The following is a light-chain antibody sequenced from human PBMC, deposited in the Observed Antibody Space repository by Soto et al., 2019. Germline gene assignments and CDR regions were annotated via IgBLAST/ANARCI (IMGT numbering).Light chain of an antibody. J-gene: IGLJ3*02. V-gene: IGLV3-21*02. Sequence: SYELTQPPSVSVAPGQTARISCGGNNVGTKRVLWYQQRPGQAPVLVVYDDGDRPSGIPERFSGSKSRNTATLTISRVGAGDEADYYCQVYDSTGDHCVFGGGTKVTVL. CDR3: QVYDSTGDHCV. CDR2: DDG. CDR1: NVGTKR.